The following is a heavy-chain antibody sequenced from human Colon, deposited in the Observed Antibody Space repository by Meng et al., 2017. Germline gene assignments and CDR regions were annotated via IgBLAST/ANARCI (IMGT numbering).Heavy chain of an antibody. Sequence: QVQLQAAVPGPVRPSATLYLTCPVSGGSVSSGTYYWSWIRQPPGKGLEWIGCIYYSGTTNYNPSLQSRVTISVDTSKNQFSLKLSSVTPADTAVYFCARDRVPGKYWGQGTLVTVSS. CDR3: ARDRVPGKY. D-gene: IGHD1-14*01. J-gene: IGHJ4*02. CDR1: GGSVSSGTYY. CDR2: IYYSGTT. V-gene: IGHV4-61*01.